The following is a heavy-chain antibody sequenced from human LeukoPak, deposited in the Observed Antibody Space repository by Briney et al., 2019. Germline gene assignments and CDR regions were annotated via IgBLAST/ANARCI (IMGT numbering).Heavy chain of an antibody. Sequence: ASVKVSCKVSGYTLTELSMHWVRQAPGKGLEGLGGFDLEDGETIYAQKFQGRVTMTEDTSTDTAYMELSSLRSEDTAVYYCATAIAGTTPSYFDYWGQGTLVTVSS. CDR3: ATAIAGTTPSYFDY. CDR2: FDLEDGET. J-gene: IGHJ4*02. CDR1: GYTLTELS. V-gene: IGHV1-24*01. D-gene: IGHD1-7*01.